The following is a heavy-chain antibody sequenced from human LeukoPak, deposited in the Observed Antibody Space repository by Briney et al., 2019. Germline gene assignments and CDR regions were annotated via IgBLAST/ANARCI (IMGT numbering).Heavy chain of an antibody. Sequence: GGSLRLSCVASGLTFSNYSMNWVRQAPGKGLEWVSYISSSGSTIYYADSVKGRFTISRDNAKNSLYLQMNSLRAEDTAVYYCARSQFGELLNGFDSWGQGTLVTVSS. CDR1: GLTFSNYS. D-gene: IGHD3-10*01. V-gene: IGHV3-48*04. CDR2: ISSSGSTI. CDR3: ARSQFGELLNGFDS. J-gene: IGHJ4*02.